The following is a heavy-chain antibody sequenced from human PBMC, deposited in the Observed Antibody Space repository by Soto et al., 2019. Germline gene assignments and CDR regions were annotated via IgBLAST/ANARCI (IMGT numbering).Heavy chain of an antibody. V-gene: IGHV3-23*01. J-gene: IGHJ4*02. CDR3: AKEERTFGEGY. D-gene: IGHD3-3*01. CDR2: ISGSGDVT. Sequence: EAQLLGSGGDSAQPWGSLRVSCAASGFTFRAYVLNWVRQAPGKGLEWVSGISGSGDVTYYADSVRGRFTISRDNSKNTLYLQMNSLRAEDTAIYYCAKEERTFGEGYWGRGTLVTVSS. CDR1: GFTFRAYV.